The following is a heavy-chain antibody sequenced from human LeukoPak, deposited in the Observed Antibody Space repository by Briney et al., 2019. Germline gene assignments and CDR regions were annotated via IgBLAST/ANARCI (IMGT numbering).Heavy chain of an antibody. V-gene: IGHV1-18*01. CDR1: GYTFSDYG. CDR2: ISVYNGNT. CDR3: ARDRGRAMGVDY. Sequence: ASVKISCKASGYTFSDYGINWVRQAPGQGLEWMGRISVYNGNTKYPQKFQGRVTMTRDTSISTAYMELSRLRSDDTAVYYCARDRGRAMGVDYWGQGTLVTVSS. J-gene: IGHJ4*02. D-gene: IGHD3-16*01.